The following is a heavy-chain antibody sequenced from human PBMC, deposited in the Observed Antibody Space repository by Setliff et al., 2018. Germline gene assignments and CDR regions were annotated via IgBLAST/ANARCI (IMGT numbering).Heavy chain of an antibody. CDR2: INPNSGGT. CDR1: GYTFTVYY. D-gene: IGHD3-9*01. J-gene: IGHJ4*02. V-gene: IGHV1-2*02. Sequence: ASVKVSCKASGYTFTVYYMHWVRQAPGQGLEWMGWINPNSGGTNCAQKFQGRVTMTRDTSISTAYMELSRLRSDDTAVYYCARHGDASFYYDILTGHSPPYYFDYWGQGTLVTVSS. CDR3: ARHGDASFYYDILTGHSPPYYFDY.